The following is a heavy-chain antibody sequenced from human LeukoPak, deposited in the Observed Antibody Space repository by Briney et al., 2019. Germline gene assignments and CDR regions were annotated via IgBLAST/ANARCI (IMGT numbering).Heavy chain of an antibody. V-gene: IGHV1-69*05. Sequence: SVKVSCKASGGTFSSYAISWVRQAPGQGLEWMGRIIPIFGTANYAQKFQGRVTITTDETTSTAYMELSSLRSEDTAVYYCARDLSGSGSPWGQGTLVTVSS. CDR3: ARDLSGSGSP. D-gene: IGHD1-26*01. CDR2: IIPIFGTA. CDR1: GGTFSSYA. J-gene: IGHJ5*02.